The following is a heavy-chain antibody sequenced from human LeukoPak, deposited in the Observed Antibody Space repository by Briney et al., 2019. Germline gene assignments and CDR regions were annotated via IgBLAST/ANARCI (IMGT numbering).Heavy chain of an antibody. D-gene: IGHD3-10*01. Sequence: GGSLRLSCAASGFTFSSYWMSWVRQAPGKGLEWVSYISSSGSTIYYADSVKGRFTISRDNAKNSLYLQMNSLRAEDTAVYYCARAGWSYGSGSYYIDYWGQGTLVTVSS. V-gene: IGHV3-48*04. CDR2: ISSSGSTI. J-gene: IGHJ4*02. CDR3: ARAGWSYGSGSYYIDY. CDR1: GFTFSSYW.